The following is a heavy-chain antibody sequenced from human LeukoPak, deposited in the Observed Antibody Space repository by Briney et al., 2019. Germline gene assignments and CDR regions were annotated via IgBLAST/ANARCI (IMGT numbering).Heavy chain of an antibody. V-gene: IGHV4-59*01. D-gene: IGHD2-15*01. CDR3: ARDDCSGGSCYLPSGYFDL. CDR1: GGSISSYY. CDR2: IYYSGST. Sequence: PSETLSLTCTVSGGSISSYYWSWIRQPPGKGLEWIGYIYYSGSTNYNPSLKSRVTISVNTSKNHFSLKLSSVTAADTAVYYCARDDCSGGSCYLPSGYFDLWGRGTLVTVSS. J-gene: IGHJ2*01.